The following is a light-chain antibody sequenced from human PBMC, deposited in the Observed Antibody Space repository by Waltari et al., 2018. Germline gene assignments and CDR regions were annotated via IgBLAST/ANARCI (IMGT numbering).Light chain of an antibody. V-gene: IGKV1-39*01. J-gene: IGKJ4*01. CDR3: QQSYSTPLT. CDR2: AAS. Sequence: DIQITRSPSSLSASVGDRGSITCRASQSISSYLNWYQQKPGKAPKLLIYAASSLQSGVPSRFSGSGSGTEFTLTISSLQTEDFATYYCQQSYSTPLTFGGGTKVEIK. CDR1: QSISSY.